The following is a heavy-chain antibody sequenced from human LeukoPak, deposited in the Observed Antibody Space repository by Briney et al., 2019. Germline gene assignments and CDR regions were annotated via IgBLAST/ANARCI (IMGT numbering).Heavy chain of an antibody. CDR1: GYNFGIFG. Sequence: ASVRVSCKASGYNFGIFGISWVRQAPGQGLEWMGWISADNGNTNYAQNLQGRVTMTTDTSTSTAYMELRSLRSHDTAVYYCARVGVVVPAAWFDPWGQGTLVTVSS. V-gene: IGHV1-18*01. CDR2: ISADNGNT. CDR3: ARVGVVVPAAWFDP. D-gene: IGHD2-2*01. J-gene: IGHJ5*02.